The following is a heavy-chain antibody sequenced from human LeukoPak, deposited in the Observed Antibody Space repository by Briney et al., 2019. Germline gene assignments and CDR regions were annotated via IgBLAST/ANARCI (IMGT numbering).Heavy chain of an antibody. V-gene: IGHV4-34*01. CDR2: INHSGST. D-gene: IGHD3-10*01. Sequence: SETLSLTCAVYGGSFSGYYWSWIRQPPGKGLEWIGEINHSGSTNYNPSLKSRVTISVDTSKTQFSLKLSSVTAADTAVYYCARGRWYYGSGSYLDYWGQGTLVTVSS. CDR1: GGSFSGYY. CDR3: ARGRWYYGSGSYLDY. J-gene: IGHJ4*02.